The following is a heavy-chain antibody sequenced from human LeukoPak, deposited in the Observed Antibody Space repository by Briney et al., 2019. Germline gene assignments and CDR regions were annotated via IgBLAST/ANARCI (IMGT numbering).Heavy chain of an antibody. Sequence: GGSLRPSCAASGFTVSSNYMSWVRQAPGKGLEWVSIVYSGGSTYYADSVKGRFTISRGNSKNTLYLQMNSLTAEDTAVYYCARIQLWMFDYWGQGTLVTVSS. CDR1: GFTVSSNY. D-gene: IGHD5-18*01. CDR2: VYSGGST. CDR3: ARIQLWMFDY. V-gene: IGHV3-53*01. J-gene: IGHJ4*02.